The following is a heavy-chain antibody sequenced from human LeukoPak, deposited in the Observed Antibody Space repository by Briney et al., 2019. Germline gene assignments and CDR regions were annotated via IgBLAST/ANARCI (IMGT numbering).Heavy chain of an antibody. CDR3: ARDRKVRGVIIHDY. CDR2: ISAYNGNT. D-gene: IGHD3-10*01. V-gene: IGHV1-18*01. Sequence: ASVKVSCKASGYTFTSYGISWVRQAPGQGLEWMGWISAYNGNTNYAQKLQGRVTMTTDTSTSTAYMELRSLRSDDTAVYYCARDRKVRGVIIHDYWGQGTLVTVSS. J-gene: IGHJ4*02. CDR1: GYTFTSYG.